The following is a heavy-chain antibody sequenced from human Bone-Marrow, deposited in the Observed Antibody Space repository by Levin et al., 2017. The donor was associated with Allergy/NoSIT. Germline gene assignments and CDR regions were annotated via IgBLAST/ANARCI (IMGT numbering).Heavy chain of an antibody. J-gene: IGHJ4*02. CDR1: GGSISSSSYY. CDR3: ARRWELGDFDY. CDR2: IYYSGST. V-gene: IGHV4-39*01. D-gene: IGHD1-26*01. Sequence: ESLKISCTVSGGSISSSSYYWGWIRQPPGKGLEWIGSIYYSGSTYYNPSLKSRVTISVDTSKNQFSLKLSSVTAADTAVYYGARRWELGDFDYWGQGTLVTVSS.